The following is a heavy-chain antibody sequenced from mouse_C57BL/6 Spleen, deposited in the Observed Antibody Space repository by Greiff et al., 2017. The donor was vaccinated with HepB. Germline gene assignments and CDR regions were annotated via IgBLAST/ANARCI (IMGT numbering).Heavy chain of an antibody. CDR3: ARSLYWYYGNPFAY. CDR1: GYTFTSYW. J-gene: IGHJ3*01. Sequence: VQLQQPGTELVKPGASVKLSCKASGYTFTSYWMHWVKQRPGQGLKWIGNINPSNGGTNYNEKFKSKATLTVDKSSSTAYMQLSSLTSEDSAVYYCARSLYWYYGNPFAYWGQGTLVTVSA. V-gene: IGHV1-53*01. D-gene: IGHD1-1*01. CDR2: INPSNGGT.